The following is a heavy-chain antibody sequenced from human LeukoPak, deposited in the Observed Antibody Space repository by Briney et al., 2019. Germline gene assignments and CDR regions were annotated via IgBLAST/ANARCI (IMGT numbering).Heavy chain of an antibody. CDR2: IIPIFGTA. D-gene: IGHD6-13*01. V-gene: IGHV1-69*13. CDR1: GGTFSSYA. CDR3: ARTFRSSWAFDYYYYYGMDV. Sequence: SVKVSCKASGGTFSSYAISWVRQAPGQGLEWMGGIIPIFGTANYAQKFQGRVTITADESTSTAYMELSSLRSEDTAVYYCARTFRSSWAFDYYYYYGMDVWGQGTTVTVSS. J-gene: IGHJ6*02.